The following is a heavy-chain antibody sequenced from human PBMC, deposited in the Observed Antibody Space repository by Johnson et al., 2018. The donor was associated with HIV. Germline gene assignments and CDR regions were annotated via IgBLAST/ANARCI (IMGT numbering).Heavy chain of an antibody. CDR3: AKGDYNFWSGDAFDI. CDR1: GFTFSSYG. J-gene: IGHJ3*02. V-gene: IGHV3-30*02. Sequence: QVQLVESGGGVVQPGGSLRLSCAASGFTFSSYGMHWVRQAPGKGLEWVAFIRYDGSNKYYADSVKGRFPISRDNSKNTLYLQMNSLRAEDTAVYYCAKGDYNFWSGDAFDIWGQGTMVTVSS. D-gene: IGHD3-3*01. CDR2: IRYDGSNK.